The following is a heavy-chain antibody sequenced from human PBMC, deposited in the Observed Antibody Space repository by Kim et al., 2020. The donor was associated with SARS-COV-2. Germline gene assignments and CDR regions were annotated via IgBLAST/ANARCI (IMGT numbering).Heavy chain of an antibody. V-gene: IGHV4-34*01. D-gene: IGHD4-17*01. Sequence: SETLSLTCAVYGGSFSGYYWSWIRQPPGKGLEWIGEINHSGSTNYNPSLKSRVTISVDTSKNQFSLKLSSVTAADTAVYYCARSVRKYGVTTTNWGQGTLVTVSS. J-gene: IGHJ4*02. CDR2: INHSGST. CDR3: ARSVRKYGVTTTN. CDR1: GGSFSGYY.